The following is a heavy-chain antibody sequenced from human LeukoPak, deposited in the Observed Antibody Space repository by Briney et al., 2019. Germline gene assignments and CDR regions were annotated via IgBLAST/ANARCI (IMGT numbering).Heavy chain of an antibody. V-gene: IGHV4-61*02. J-gene: IGHJ5*02. Sequence: SETLSLTCTVSGGSISSGSYYWSWIRQPAGKGLEWIGRISTSGTSNYNPSLNSRVTISLDTSKNQFSLRLSSVTAADTAVYYCARDSVASPSDAWGPGTLVTVSS. CDR3: ARDSVASPSDA. CDR1: GGSISSGSYY. D-gene: IGHD5/OR15-5a*01. CDR2: ISTSGTS.